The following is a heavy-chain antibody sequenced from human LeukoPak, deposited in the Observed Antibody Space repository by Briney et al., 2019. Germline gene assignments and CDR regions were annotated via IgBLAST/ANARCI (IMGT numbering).Heavy chain of an antibody. D-gene: IGHD3-10*01. Sequence: PSETLSLTCIVSGGSISSSPYYWGWIRKPPGKGLEWIGNIYFSGSTSYNPSLMSRATISVDTSKNQFSLKLTSVSAADTAVYYCASGIYFGSGRLFDYWGQGTLVTVSS. CDR1: GGSISSSPYY. CDR3: ASGIYFGSGRLFDY. V-gene: IGHV4-39*01. CDR2: IYFSGST. J-gene: IGHJ4*02.